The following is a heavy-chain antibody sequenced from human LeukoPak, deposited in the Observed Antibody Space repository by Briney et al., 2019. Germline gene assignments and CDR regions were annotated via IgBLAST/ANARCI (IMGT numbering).Heavy chain of an antibody. CDR1: GFTFSSYG. CDR2: IRYDGSNK. CDR3: ARRQYGYSSGSSFDY. D-gene: IGHD6-19*01. Sequence: GGSLRLSCAASGFTFSSYGMHWVRQAPGKGLEWVAFIRYDGSNKYYADSVKGRFAISRDNSKNTLYLQMNSLRAEDTAVYYCARRQYGYSSGSSFDYWGQGTLVTVSS. V-gene: IGHV3-30*02. J-gene: IGHJ4*02.